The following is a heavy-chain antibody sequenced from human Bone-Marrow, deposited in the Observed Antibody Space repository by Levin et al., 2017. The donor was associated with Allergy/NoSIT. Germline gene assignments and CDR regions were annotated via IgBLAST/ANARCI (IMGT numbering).Heavy chain of an antibody. CDR2: IDWDGDK. Sequence: SGPTLVKPTQTLTLTCSFSGFSLTTSGMCVSWIRQSPGKSPEWLALIDWDGDKYQRTSLRTRLTISKDTSKNQVVLTLTNVDPADSGTYYCARNYNDSTGHFQYDFDSWGQGTPVTVSS. V-gene: IGHV2-70*01. CDR1: GFSLTTSGMC. D-gene: IGHD3-22*01. J-gene: IGHJ4*02. CDR3: ARNYNDSTGHFQYDFDS.